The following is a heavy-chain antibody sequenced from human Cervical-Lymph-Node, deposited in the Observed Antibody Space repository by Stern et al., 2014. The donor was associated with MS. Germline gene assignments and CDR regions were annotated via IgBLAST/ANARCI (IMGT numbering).Heavy chain of an antibody. CDR1: GFSLTGYW. CDR2: IYPEDSDT. J-gene: IGHJ4*02. CDR3: ARRNGDLAFDY. V-gene: IGHV5-51*01. Sequence: MQLVQSGAEVKKPGESLQISFQGSGFSLTGYWIGWVRQMPGKGLEWMGNIYPEDSDTRHSPSYQGQVTISVDKSISTAYLQWSSLRASDTAMYFCARRNGDLAFDYWGQGTLVTVSS. D-gene: IGHD2-21*01.